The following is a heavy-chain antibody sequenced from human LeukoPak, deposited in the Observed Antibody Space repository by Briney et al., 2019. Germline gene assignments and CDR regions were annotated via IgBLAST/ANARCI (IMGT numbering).Heavy chain of an antibody. CDR1: GYTFISYG. Sequence: GASVKVSCKASGYTFISYGISWVRQAPGQGLEWMGWISTYNGNTNYAQKLQGRVTMTTDTSTSTAYMELRSLRSDDTAVYYCTRGPLAYCRPGSCYRTEYFQHWGQGTLVTVSS. CDR3: TRGPLAYCRPGSCYRTEYFQH. J-gene: IGHJ1*01. CDR2: ISTYNGNT. D-gene: IGHD2-15*01. V-gene: IGHV1-18*01.